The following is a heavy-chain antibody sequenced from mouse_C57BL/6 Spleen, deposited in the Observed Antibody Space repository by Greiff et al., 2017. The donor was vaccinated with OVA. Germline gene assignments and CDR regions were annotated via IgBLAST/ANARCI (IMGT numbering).Heavy chain of an antibody. D-gene: IGHD2-4*01. CDR3: ARSLYDYPYAMDY. CDR2: IYIGNGYT. J-gene: IGHJ4*01. V-gene: IGHV1-58*01. Sequence: EVKVEESGAELVRPGSSVKMSCKTSGYTFTSYGINWVKQRPGQGLEWIGYIYIGNGYTEYNEKFKGKATLTSDTSSSTAYMQLSSLTSEDSAIYFCARSLYDYPYAMDYWGQGTSVTVSS. CDR1: GYTFTSYG.